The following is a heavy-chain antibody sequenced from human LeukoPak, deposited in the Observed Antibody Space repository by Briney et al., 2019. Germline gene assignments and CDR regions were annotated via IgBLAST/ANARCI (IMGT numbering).Heavy chain of an antibody. CDR2: IYHSGST. Sequence: PSQTLSLTCAVSGGSISSGGYSWSWIRQPPGKGLEWIGYIYHSGSTYYNPSLKSRVTISVDRSKNQFSLKLSSVTAADTAVYYCARPGIAREDRGTFDYWGQGTLVTVSS. CDR1: GGSISSGGYS. J-gene: IGHJ4*02. V-gene: IGHV4-30-2*01. D-gene: IGHD6-13*01. CDR3: ARPGIAREDRGTFDY.